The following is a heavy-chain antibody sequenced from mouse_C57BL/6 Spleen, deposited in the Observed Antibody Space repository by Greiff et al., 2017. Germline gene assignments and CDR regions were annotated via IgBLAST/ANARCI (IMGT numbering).Heavy chain of an antibody. V-gene: IGHV1-26*01. CDR2: INPNNGGT. D-gene: IGHD2-5*01. Sequence: EVQLQQSGPELVKPGASVKISCKASGYTFTDYYMNWVKQSHGKSLEWIGDINPNNGGTSYNQKFKGKATLTVDKSSSTAYLELRSLTSEDSAVYYCARTYYSNYLFDYWGQGTTLTVSS. J-gene: IGHJ2*01. CDR3: ARTYYSNYLFDY. CDR1: GYTFTDYY.